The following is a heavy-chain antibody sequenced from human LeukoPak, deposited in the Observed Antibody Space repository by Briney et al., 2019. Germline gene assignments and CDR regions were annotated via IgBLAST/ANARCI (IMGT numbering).Heavy chain of an antibody. CDR1: GFIFRSNW. CDR2: INEDGSTT. D-gene: IGHD1-26*01. J-gene: IGHJ4*02. CDR3: VRDLGGRSGH. Sequence: GGSLRLSCAASGFIFRSNWMHWVRQAPGKGLVWVSRINEDGSTTNHADSVKGRFTISRDNVKNTLYMEMNSLRAEDTAVYYCVRDLGGRSGHWGQGTLVTVSS. V-gene: IGHV3-74*01.